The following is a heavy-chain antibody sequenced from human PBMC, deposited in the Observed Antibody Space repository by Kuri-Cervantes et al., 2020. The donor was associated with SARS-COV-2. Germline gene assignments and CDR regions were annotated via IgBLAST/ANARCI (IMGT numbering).Heavy chain of an antibody. J-gene: IGHJ2*01. CDR1: GFTFDDYG. D-gene: IGHD3-22*01. CDR3: AISVKERITIILVASHDYFYFDL. V-gene: IGHV3-53*01. CDR2: IYSGGST. Sequence: GESLKISCAASGFTFDDYGMGWVRQAPGKGLEWVSVIYSGGSTYYADSVKGRFTISRDNPKNTLYLQMNSLSTDDTALYYCAISVKERITIILVASHDYFYFDLWGHGTLVTVSS.